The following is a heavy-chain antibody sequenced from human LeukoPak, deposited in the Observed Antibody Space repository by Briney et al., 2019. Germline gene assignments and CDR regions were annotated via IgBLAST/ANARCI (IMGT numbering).Heavy chain of an antibody. CDR2: ISYDGSNK. V-gene: IGHV3-30*18. J-gene: IGHJ4*02. CDR1: GFTFSSYG. CDR3: AKGGSLYFDY. D-gene: IGHD1-26*01. Sequence: GGSLRFSCAASGFTFSSYGIHWVRQALGKGLEWVAVISYDGSNKYYADSVKGRFTISRDNSKNTLYLQMNSLRAEDTAVYYCAKGGSLYFDYWGQGTLVTVSS.